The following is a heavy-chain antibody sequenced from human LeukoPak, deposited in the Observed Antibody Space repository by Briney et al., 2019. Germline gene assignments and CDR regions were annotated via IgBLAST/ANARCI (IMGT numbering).Heavy chain of an antibody. Sequence: GGSLRLSCAASGFTFSSYSMNWVRQAPGKGLEWVSYISSSGSTIYYADSVKGRFTISRDNAKNSLYLQMNSLRAEDTAVYYCARVKVIYYDSSGYDAFDIWGQGTMVTVSS. V-gene: IGHV3-48*04. J-gene: IGHJ3*02. CDR3: ARVKVIYYDSSGYDAFDI. D-gene: IGHD3-22*01. CDR2: ISSSGSTI. CDR1: GFTFSSYS.